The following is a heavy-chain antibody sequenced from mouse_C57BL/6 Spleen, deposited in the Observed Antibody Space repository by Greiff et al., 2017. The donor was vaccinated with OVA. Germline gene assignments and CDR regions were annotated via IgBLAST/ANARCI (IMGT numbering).Heavy chain of an antibody. Sequence: EVQRVESGPELVKPGASVKMSCKASGYTFTDYNMHWVKQSHGKSLEWIGYINPNNGGTSYNQKFKGKATLTVNKSSSTAYMELRSLTSEDSAVYYCAVDGYYEYFDVWGTGTTVTVSS. V-gene: IGHV1-22*01. CDR2: INPNNGGT. CDR1: GYTFTDYN. D-gene: IGHD2-3*01. CDR3: AVDGYYEYFDV. J-gene: IGHJ1*03.